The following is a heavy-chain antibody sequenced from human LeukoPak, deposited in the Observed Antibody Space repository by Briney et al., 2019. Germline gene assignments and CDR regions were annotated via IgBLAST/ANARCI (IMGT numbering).Heavy chain of an antibody. CDR2: INHSGST. D-gene: IGHD2-21*02. Sequence: PSETLSLTCVVYGGSFSGYYWSWIRQPPGKGLEWIGEINHSGSTNYNPALKSRVTISVDTSKNQFSLKLSSVTAADTAVYYCARGLAYCGGDCYSAPSYFDYWGQGTLVTVSS. V-gene: IGHV4-34*01. CDR3: ARGLAYCGGDCYSAPSYFDY. J-gene: IGHJ4*02. CDR1: GGSFSGYY.